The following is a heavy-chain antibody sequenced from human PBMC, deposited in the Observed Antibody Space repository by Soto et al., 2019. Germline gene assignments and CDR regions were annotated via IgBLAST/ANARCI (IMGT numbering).Heavy chain of an antibody. Sequence: QVQLQESGPGLVKPSQTLSLTCTVSGGSISSGGYYWSWIRQHPGKGLEWIGYIYYSGSTYYNPSLKRRVTISVDTSKNQFSLKLSSVTAADTAVYYCARGVQDTAMVLYFDYWGQGTLVTVSS. V-gene: IGHV4-31*03. J-gene: IGHJ4*02. CDR3: ARGVQDTAMVLYFDY. CDR1: GGSISSGGYY. CDR2: IYYSGST. D-gene: IGHD5-18*01.